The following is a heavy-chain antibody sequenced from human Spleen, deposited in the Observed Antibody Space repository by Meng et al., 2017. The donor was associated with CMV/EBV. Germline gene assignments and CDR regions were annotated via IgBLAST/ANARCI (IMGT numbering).Heavy chain of an antibody. Sequence: SVKVSCKASGGTFSSYAISWVRQAPGQGLEWMGGIIPIFGTANYAQKFQGRVTITTDESTSTAYMELSRLRSDDTAVYYCARELIFGVVGHYYGMDVWGQGTTVTVSS. CDR1: GGTFSSYA. CDR3: ARELIFGVVGHYYGMDV. CDR2: IIPIFGTA. V-gene: IGHV1-69*05. J-gene: IGHJ6*02. D-gene: IGHD3-3*01.